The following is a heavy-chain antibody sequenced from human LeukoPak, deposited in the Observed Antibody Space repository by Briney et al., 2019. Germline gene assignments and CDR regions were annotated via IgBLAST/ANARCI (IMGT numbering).Heavy chain of an antibody. J-gene: IGHJ4*02. CDR2: IYYSGST. CDR3: ARAPKGEGTPDY. V-gene: IGHV4-59*01. CDR1: GGSISSYY. Sequence: SETLSLTCTVSGGSISSYYWSWIRQPPGKGLEWIGYIYYSGSTNYNPSLKSRVTISVDTSKNQFSLKLSSVTAADTAVYYCARAPKGEGTPDYWGQGTLVTVSS. D-gene: IGHD3-16*01.